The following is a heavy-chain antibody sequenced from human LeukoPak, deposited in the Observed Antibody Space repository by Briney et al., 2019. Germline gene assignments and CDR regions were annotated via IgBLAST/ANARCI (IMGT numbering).Heavy chain of an antibody. CDR1: GYTLTELS. CDR3: ATPPYCSSTSCHDY. CDR2: FDPEDGET. D-gene: IGHD2-2*01. Sequence: GSVKVSFKVSGYTLTELSMHWVRPAPGKGLEWMGGFDPEDGETIYAQKFPGRVTMTEDTSTDTAYMELSSLRSEDTAVYYCATPPYCSSTSCHDYWGQGTLVTVSS. V-gene: IGHV1-24*01. J-gene: IGHJ4*02.